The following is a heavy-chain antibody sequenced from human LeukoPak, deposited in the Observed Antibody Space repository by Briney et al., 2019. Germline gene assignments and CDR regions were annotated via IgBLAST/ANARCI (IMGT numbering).Heavy chain of an antibody. V-gene: IGHV3-21*01. Sequence: GGSLRLSCAASGFTFSSYEMNWVRQAPGKGLEWVSSISSSSSYIYYADSVKGRFTISRDNAKNSLYLQMNSLRAEDTAVYYCARDPDTVTTSYWYFDLWGRGTLVTVSS. D-gene: IGHD4-17*01. CDR2: ISSSSSYI. CDR3: ARDPDTVTTSYWYFDL. J-gene: IGHJ2*01. CDR1: GFTFSSYE.